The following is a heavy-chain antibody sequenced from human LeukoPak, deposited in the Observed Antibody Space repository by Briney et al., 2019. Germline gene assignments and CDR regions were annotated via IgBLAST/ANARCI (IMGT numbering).Heavy chain of an antibody. V-gene: IGHV3-30*02. J-gene: IGHJ4*02. CDR1: GFTFSSYG. CDR3: AKERDTAMVTIDY. Sequence: GGSLRLSCAAPGFTFSSYGMHWVRKAPGKGLEWGDFIRYDGSNKYYADSVKGRFTISRDNSKNTLYLQMNSLRAEDTAVYYCAKERDTAMVTIDYWGQGTLVTVSS. CDR2: IRYDGSNK. D-gene: IGHD5-18*01.